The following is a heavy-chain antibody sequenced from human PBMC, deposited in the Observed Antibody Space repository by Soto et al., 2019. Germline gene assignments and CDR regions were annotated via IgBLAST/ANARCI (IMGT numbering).Heavy chain of an antibody. Sequence: QVQLEESGGGVVQPERSLRLSCAASRFTFGSYAMHWVRQAPGKGLEWVASISYDGTKKDYADSLQGRFTISRDNSKSTLYLQMNRLGLEDPAVYYWAGPIVVGGGGFDYWGRGTLVTVSS. CDR1: RFTFGSYA. V-gene: IGHV3-30-3*01. J-gene: IGHJ4*02. D-gene: IGHD2-21*01. CDR3: AGPIVVGGGGFDY. CDR2: ISYDGTKK.